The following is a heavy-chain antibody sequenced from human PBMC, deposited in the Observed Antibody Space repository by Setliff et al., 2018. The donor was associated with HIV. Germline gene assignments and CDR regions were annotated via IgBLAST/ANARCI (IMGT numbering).Heavy chain of an antibody. J-gene: IGHJ3*01. D-gene: IGHD7-27*01. V-gene: IGHV3-48*03. CDR2: ISVTGNTI. CDR3: ARSIRANWGGNDAFDF. Sequence: GESLKISCAASGFTFDTYEMNWVRRAPGKGLEWVSYISVTGNTIFYGDSVEGRFTISRDNAKNSLYLQMNNLRADDTAVYYCARSIRANWGGNDAFDFWGQGTKVTVSS. CDR1: GFTFDTYE.